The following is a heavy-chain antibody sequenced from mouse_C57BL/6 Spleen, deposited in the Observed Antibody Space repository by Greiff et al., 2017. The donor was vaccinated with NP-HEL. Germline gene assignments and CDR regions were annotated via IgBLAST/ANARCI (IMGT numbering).Heavy chain of an antibody. V-gene: IGHV1-54*01. CDR1: GYAFTNYL. CDR3: ARNPLYINYESWYFDV. Sequence: VQLQQSGAELVRPGTSVKVSCKASGYAFTNYLIEWVKQRPGQGLEWIGVINPGSGGTNYNEKFKGKATLTADKSSSTAYMQHSSLTSEASAVYFCARNPLYINYESWYFDVWGTGTTVTVSS. D-gene: IGHD2-5*01. J-gene: IGHJ1*03. CDR2: INPGSGGT.